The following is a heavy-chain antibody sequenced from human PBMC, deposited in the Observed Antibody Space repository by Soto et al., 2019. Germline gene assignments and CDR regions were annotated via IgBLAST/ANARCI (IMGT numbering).Heavy chain of an antibody. D-gene: IGHD5-18*01. CDR2: LSGSGGST. Sequence: EVQLLESGGGLVQPAGSLRLSCAASGFTFSSYAMSGVRQAPGKGLEWVLALSGSGGSTYYADAVKGRFTISRDNSKSTLYLQMDSLRAEDTAVYYCAKCPQLWYVCLHYWGQGTLVTVSS. J-gene: IGHJ4*02. CDR3: AKCPQLWYVCLHY. V-gene: IGHV3-23*01. CDR1: GFTFSSYA.